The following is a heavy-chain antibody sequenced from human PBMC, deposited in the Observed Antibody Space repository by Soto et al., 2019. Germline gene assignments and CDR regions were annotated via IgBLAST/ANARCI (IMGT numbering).Heavy chain of an antibody. CDR1: GYSFTSYG. V-gene: IGHV1-18*01. CDR2: ISPYNGRT. J-gene: IGHJ6*02. D-gene: IGHD3-3*01. Sequence: ASVKVSCKASGYSFTSYGIAWVRQDPGQRPEWMGWISPYNGRTNYAQNVQGRVVMTADTSTNIVYMELRSLRSDDTAVYYCARVSYDFWSGYWPYYYGMDVWGQGTTVTVS. CDR3: ARVSYDFWSGYWPYYYGMDV.